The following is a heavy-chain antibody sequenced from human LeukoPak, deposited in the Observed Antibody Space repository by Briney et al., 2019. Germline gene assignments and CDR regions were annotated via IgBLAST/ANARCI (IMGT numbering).Heavy chain of an antibody. CDR1: SYTFSTYW. Sequence: GGSLTLSCAAWSYTFSTYWMHGVRQAPGKGLVWVSRINSDGSRTTYADSVKGRFTISRDNAKNTLYLQMNSLRTEDTAVYYCATRETQYSSGLDGFDIWCQGTMVTVSS. J-gene: IGHJ3*02. CDR3: ATRETQYSSGLDGFDI. D-gene: IGHD6-19*01. V-gene: IGHV3-74*01. CDR2: INSDGSRT.